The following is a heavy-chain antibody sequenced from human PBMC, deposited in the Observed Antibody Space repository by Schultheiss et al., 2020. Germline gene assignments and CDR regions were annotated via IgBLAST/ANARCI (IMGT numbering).Heavy chain of an antibody. D-gene: IGHD2-2*01. CDR3: ARVGCSSTSCYLYYYYYMDV. CDR2: ISADGDST. V-gene: IGHV3-23*01. Sequence: GESLKISCAASRFTFSNYAMSWVRQAPGKGLDWVSAISADGDSTYYADSVKGRFTISRDNSKNTLYLQMNSLRAEDTAVYYCARVGCSSTSCYLYYYYYMDVWGKGTTVTVSS. J-gene: IGHJ6*03. CDR1: RFTFSNYA.